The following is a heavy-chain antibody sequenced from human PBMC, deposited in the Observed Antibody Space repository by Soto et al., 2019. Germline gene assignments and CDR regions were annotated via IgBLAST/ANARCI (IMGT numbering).Heavy chain of an antibody. CDR1: GGSISSYY. J-gene: IGHJ3*02. V-gene: IGHV4-4*07. CDR3: ARDAPYSSGFHDAFDI. Sequence: QVQLQESGPGLVKPSETLSLTCTVSGGSISSYYWSWIRQPAGKGLEWIGRIYTSGSTNYNPSLKRRVTMSVDTSKNQFSLKLSSVTAADTAVYYCARDAPYSSGFHDAFDIWGQGTMVTVSS. D-gene: IGHD6-19*01. CDR2: IYTSGST.